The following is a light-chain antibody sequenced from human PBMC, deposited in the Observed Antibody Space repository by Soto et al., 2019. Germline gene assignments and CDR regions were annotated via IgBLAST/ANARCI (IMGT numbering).Light chain of an antibody. J-gene: IGLJ1*01. CDR1: SSDVGGYNY. CDR2: DVS. Sequence: QSVLTQPASVSGSPGQSITISCTGTSSDVGGYNYVSWYQQHPGKAPKLMIYDVSNRPSGVSNRFSGSKSGNTASLTISGLQAEDEADYYCSSYTSSSTLPYVFGTGTRGHRP. CDR3: SSYTSSSTLPYV. V-gene: IGLV2-14*01.